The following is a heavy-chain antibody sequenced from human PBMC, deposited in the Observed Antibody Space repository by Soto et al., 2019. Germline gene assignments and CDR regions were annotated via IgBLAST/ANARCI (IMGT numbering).Heavy chain of an antibody. Sequence: QVQLVQSVPEVKKPGSSVQVSCKASGGTFSTSSINWLRQAPGQRPEWMGNILPIFGTADYAQKFRDRVTITADKSANTAYMELRSLFSEDAAVYYCARGHEFGGNSDAFDICGQGTVVTVS. CDR3: ARGHEFGGNSDAFDI. J-gene: IGHJ3*02. CDR1: GGTFSTSS. V-gene: IGHV1-69*14. D-gene: IGHD3-10*01. CDR2: ILPIFGTA.